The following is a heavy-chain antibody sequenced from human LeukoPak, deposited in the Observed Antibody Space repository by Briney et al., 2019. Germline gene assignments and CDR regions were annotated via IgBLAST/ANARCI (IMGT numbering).Heavy chain of an antibody. D-gene: IGHD3-10*01. CDR1: GFTFSSYW. V-gene: IGHV3-74*01. Sequence: GGSLRLSCAASGFTFSSYWMHWVRQAPGKGLVWVSRINSAGSSTSYADSVKGRFTISRDNAKNTLYLQMNSLRAEDTAVYYCARGRMVRGVIKDDAFDIWGQGTMVTVSS. J-gene: IGHJ3*02. CDR3: ARGRMVRGVIKDDAFDI. CDR2: INSAGSST.